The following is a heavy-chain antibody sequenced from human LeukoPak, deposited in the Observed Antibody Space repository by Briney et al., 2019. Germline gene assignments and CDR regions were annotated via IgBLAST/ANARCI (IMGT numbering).Heavy chain of an antibody. CDR1: GFTFSSYG. CDR3: ANDFSKINRRYFDY. D-gene: IGHD3-16*01. CDR2: IRYDGSNK. V-gene: IGHV3-30*02. Sequence: PGGSLRLSCAASGFTFSSYGMHWVRQAPGKGLEWVAFIRYDGSNKYYADSVKGRFTISRDNSKNTLYLQMNSLRAEDTAVYYCANDFSKINRRYFDYWGQGTLVTVSS. J-gene: IGHJ4*02.